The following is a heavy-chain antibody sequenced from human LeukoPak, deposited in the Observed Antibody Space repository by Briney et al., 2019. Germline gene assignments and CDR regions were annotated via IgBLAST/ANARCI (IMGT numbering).Heavy chain of an antibody. CDR2: ISGSGGST. V-gene: IGHV3-23*01. Sequence: GGSLRLSCAASGFTFSSYAMSWVRQAPGKGLEWVSAISGSGGSTYYADSVKGRFTISRDNSKNTLYLQMNSLRAEDTAVYYCAKLGLRFLEWFHSYYFDYWGQGTLVTVS. D-gene: IGHD3-3*01. CDR3: AKLGLRFLEWFHSYYFDY. J-gene: IGHJ4*02. CDR1: GFTFSSYA.